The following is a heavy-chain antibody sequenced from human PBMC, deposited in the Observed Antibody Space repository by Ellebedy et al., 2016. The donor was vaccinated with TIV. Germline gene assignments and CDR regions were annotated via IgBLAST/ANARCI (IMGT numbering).Heavy chain of an antibody. CDR2: ITTPGGST. CDR1: GFTFASSS. CDR3: SKDSKEFRS. V-gene: IGHV3-23*01. J-gene: IGHJ5*02. Sequence: GESLKISCAASGFTFASSSMSWVRQAPGKGLEWVSTITTPGGSTFYADSVKGRFTISRDNSKNTLYLQMNSLRADDPSVYYCSKDSKEFRSWGQGTLVTVSS. D-gene: IGHD2/OR15-2a*01.